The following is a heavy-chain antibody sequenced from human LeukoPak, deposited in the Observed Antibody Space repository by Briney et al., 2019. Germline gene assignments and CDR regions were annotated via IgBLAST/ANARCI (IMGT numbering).Heavy chain of an antibody. Sequence: PSETLSLTCTVSGGSISSGGYYWSWIRQHPGKGLEWIVYIYYSGSTYYNPSLKSRVTISVDTSKNQSSLKLSSVTATDTAVYYCARATELRWFGVYWFDPWGQGTLVTVSS. CDR1: GGSISSGGYY. D-gene: IGHD3-10*01. CDR3: ARATELRWFGVYWFDP. J-gene: IGHJ5*02. V-gene: IGHV4-31*03. CDR2: IYYSGST.